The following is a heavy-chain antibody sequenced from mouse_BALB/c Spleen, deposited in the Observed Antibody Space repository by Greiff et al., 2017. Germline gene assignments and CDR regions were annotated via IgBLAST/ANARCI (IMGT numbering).Heavy chain of an antibody. V-gene: IGHV5-9*03. CDR3: ARYRDYGYDGDYAMDY. CDR1: GFTFSSYT. CDR2: ISSGGGNT. Sequence: EVQGVESGGGLVKPGGSLKLSCAASGFTFSSYTMSWVRQTPEKRLEWVATISSGGGNTYYPDSVKGRFTISRDNAKNNLYLQMSSLRSEDTALYYCARYRDYGYDGDYAMDYWGQGTSVTVSS. D-gene: IGHD2-2*01. J-gene: IGHJ4*01.